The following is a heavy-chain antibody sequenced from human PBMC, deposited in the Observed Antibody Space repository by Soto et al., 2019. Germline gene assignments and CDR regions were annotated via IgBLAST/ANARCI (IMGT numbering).Heavy chain of an antibody. CDR1: GGSFRGYY. D-gene: IGHD3-10*01. V-gene: IGHV4-34*01. Sequence: PSETLSLTCAVYGGSFRGYYWSWIRQTPGKGLEWVGEINHSGVTNYNPSLKGPVTISVDTSKNQFSLRLRSVTAADTAMYYCARGGAYYAMDVWGQGTTVTVSS. CDR2: INHSGVT. J-gene: IGHJ6*02. CDR3: ARGGAYYAMDV.